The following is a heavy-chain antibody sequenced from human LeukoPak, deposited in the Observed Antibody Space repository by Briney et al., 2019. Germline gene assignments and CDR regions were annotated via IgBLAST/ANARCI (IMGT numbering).Heavy chain of an antibody. V-gene: IGHV3-30*01. CDR3: ARVKQPVPEVFDY. J-gene: IGHJ4*02. D-gene: IGHD1-14*01. CDR2: ISYDGSNK. CDR1: GFTFSSYA. Sequence: GRSLRLSCAASGFTFSSYAMHWARQAPGKGLEWVAVISYDGSNKYYADSVKGRFTISRDNSKNTLYLQMNSLRAEDTAVYYCARVKQPVPEVFDYWGQGTLVTVSS.